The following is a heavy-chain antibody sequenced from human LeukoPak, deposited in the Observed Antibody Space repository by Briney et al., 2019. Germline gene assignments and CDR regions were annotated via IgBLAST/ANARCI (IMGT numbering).Heavy chain of an antibody. V-gene: IGHV3-48*03. J-gene: IGHJ4*02. Sequence: GGSLRLSCAASGFTFSSYEMNWVRQAPGKGLEWVSYISSGGSTIYYADSVKGRFTISRDNSKNTLSLQMNSLRAEDTAVYYCAKDRSRYYDSSGYHLDYWGQGTLVTVSS. CDR3: AKDRSRYYDSSGYHLDY. CDR2: ISSGGSTI. D-gene: IGHD3-22*01. CDR1: GFTFSSYE.